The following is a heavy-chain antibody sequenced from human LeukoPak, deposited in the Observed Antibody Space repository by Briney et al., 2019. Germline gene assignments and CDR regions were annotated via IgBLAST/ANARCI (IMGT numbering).Heavy chain of an antibody. CDR2: IAGSSGYI. Sequence: GGSLRLSCAASGFTFSGSDIHWVRQAPGKGLEWVSSIAGSSGYISYADSVKGRFTISRDNAKKSLYLQMTSLTAEDTAVYYCARDRGAYCGGDCYLGFDYWGRGTLVTVSS. CDR3: ARDRGAYCGGDCYLGFDY. CDR1: GFTFSGSD. D-gene: IGHD2-21*02. J-gene: IGHJ4*01. V-gene: IGHV3-21*01.